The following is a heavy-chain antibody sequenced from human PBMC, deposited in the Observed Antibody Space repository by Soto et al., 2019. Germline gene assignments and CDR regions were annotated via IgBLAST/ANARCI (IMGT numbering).Heavy chain of an antibody. CDR1: GFTFNTYC. CDR3: ARGTVHFDY. V-gene: IGHV3-33*01. Sequence: QVQLLESGGGVVQPGRSLRLSCAASGFTFNTYCIHWVRQAPGKGLEWVAVIWYAGSNKYYADSVKGRFTISRDNSKNTLYLQMNIMRAEDTAVYYCARGTVHFDYWGQGTLVTVSS. CDR2: IWYAGSNK. D-gene: IGHD4-17*01. J-gene: IGHJ4*02.